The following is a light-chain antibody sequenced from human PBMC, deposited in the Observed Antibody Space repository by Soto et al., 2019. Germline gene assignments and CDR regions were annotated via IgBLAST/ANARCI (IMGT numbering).Light chain of an antibody. J-gene: IGKJ1*01. CDR2: AAS. CDR3: QQYDSHPST. Sequence: DIEMTQSPSSLFASVGDRVTITCRASHNVDNCVAWYQQKPEKAPKSLIYAASSLHSGVPLRFSGSGSGTHFTLTISSLQPEDIATYYCQQYDSHPSTFGQGTKVEIK. V-gene: IGKV1D-16*01. CDR1: HNVDNC.